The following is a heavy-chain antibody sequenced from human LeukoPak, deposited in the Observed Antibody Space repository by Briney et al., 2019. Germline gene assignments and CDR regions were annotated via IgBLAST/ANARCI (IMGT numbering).Heavy chain of an antibody. CDR2: IYDSGTT. D-gene: IGHD5-18*01. CDR1: GGSISSGGYY. Sequence: SETLSLTCTVSGGSISSGGYYWSWIRQHPGKGLEWIGYIYDSGTTYYNPSLKSRVTISVDTSKNQFSLKLSSVTAADTAVYYCARVNTAMVTGFDYWGQGTLVTVSS. J-gene: IGHJ4*02. V-gene: IGHV4-31*03. CDR3: ARVNTAMVTGFDY.